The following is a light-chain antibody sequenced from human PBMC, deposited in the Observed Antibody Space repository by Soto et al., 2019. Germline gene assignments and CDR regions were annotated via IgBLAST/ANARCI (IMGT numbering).Light chain of an antibody. J-gene: IGLJ3*02. CDR2: GNI. Sequence: QLVLTQPPSVSGAPGQRVTIPCTGNSSNLGTGYDVNWYQQLPQTAPKLLIYGNINRPSGVPDRFSGSKSGTSASLAITGIQAEDEADYFCQSYDSSLVAWVFGGGTQLTVL. CDR1: SSNLGTGYD. CDR3: QSYDSSLVAWV. V-gene: IGLV1-40*01.